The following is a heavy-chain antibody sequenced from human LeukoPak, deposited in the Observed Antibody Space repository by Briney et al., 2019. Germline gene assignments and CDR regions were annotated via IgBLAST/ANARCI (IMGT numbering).Heavy chain of an antibody. D-gene: IGHD5-12*01. Sequence: DSVKGRLTISRDNAKNSLCLQMNSLRAEDTAVYYCARAAVAVATIITDAFDIWGQGTMVTVSS. CDR3: ARAAVAVATIITDAFDI. J-gene: IGHJ3*02. V-gene: IGHV3-21*01.